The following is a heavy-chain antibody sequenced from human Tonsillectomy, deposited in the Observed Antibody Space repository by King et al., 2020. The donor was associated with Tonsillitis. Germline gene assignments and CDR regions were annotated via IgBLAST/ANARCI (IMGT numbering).Heavy chain of an antibody. J-gene: IGHJ3*02. CDR2: IYYSGST. CDR3: ARRRAIVVASPRDAFDI. D-gene: IGHD2-15*01. Sequence: QLQESGPGLVKPSETLSLTCTVSGGSINNYYWIWIRQPPGKGLEWIGYIYYSGSTNSNPSLKSRVTISVDTSKNQFSLKLSSVTAADTAVYYCARRRAIVVASPRDAFDIWGQGTMVTVSS. V-gene: IGHV4-59*12. CDR1: GGSINNYY.